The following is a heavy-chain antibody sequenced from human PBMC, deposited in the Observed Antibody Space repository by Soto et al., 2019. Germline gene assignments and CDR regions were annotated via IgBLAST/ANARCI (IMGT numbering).Heavy chain of an antibody. D-gene: IGHD3-22*01. CDR2: ISSSGSTI. Sequence: QVQLVESGGGLVKPGGSLRLSCAASGFTFSDYYMSWLRQAPGKGLEWVSYISSSGSTIYYADSVKGRFTISRDNAKNALYLQMNSLRAEATAVYYCARNYDSSGYYSYVDYWGQGTLVTVSS. CDR1: GFTFSDYY. CDR3: ARNYDSSGYYSYVDY. J-gene: IGHJ4*02. V-gene: IGHV3-11*01.